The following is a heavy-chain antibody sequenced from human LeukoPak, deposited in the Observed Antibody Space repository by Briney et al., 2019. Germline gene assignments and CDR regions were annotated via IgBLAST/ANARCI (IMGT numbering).Heavy chain of an antibody. CDR1: GFSFSDYL. CDR2: IKKDGSET. CDR3: ARSGAGVPASDEYFQH. V-gene: IGHV3-7*01. D-gene: IGHD2-2*01. Sequence: GGSLRLSCAVSGFSFSDYLMSWVRHAPGEGLEWVANIKKDGSETYYVDSVKGRFTISRDNSKNTLYLQMNSLRAEDTAVYYCARSGAGVPASDEYFQHWGQGTLVTVSS. J-gene: IGHJ1*01.